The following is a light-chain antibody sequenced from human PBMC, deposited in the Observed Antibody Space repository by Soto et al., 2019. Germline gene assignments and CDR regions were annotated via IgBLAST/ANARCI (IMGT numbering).Light chain of an antibody. J-gene: IGLJ1*01. Sequence: QSVLTQPASVSGSPGQSITIPCTGTSSDVENYNLVSWYQHDPGKAPKLLIYEGSKRPSGVSDRFSGSKSGNTASLTISGLQAEDEADYYCCSNASSSTYVFGTGTKVTVL. CDR3: CSNASSSTYV. CDR1: SSDVENYNL. CDR2: EGS. V-gene: IGLV2-23*01.